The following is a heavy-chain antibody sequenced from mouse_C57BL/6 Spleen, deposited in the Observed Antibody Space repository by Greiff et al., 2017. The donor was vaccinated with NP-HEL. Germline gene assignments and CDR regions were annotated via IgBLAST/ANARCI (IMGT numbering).Heavy chain of an antibody. CDR1: GYAFTNYL. CDR2: INPGSGGT. J-gene: IGHJ2*01. V-gene: IGHV1-54*01. D-gene: IGHD1-1*01. Sequence: VKLQESGAELVRPGTSVKVSCKASGYAFTNYLIEWVKQRPGQGLEWIGVINPGSGGTNYNEKFKGKATLTADKSSSTAYMQLSSLTSEDSAVYFCARVVAQYYFDYWGQGTTLTVSS. CDR3: ARVVAQYYFDY.